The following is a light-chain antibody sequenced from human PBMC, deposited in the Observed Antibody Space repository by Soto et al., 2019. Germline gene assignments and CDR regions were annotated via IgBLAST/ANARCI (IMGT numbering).Light chain of an antibody. Sequence: EIVMTQSPATLSVSPGDRATLSCRASQSVSSSLAWYPQIPGQAPRLLIYDASTRATGIPARFGGSGSGTECTLTISSLQSEDFAVYYCQQYNNWPPLTFGGGTKVELK. CDR1: QSVSSS. V-gene: IGKV3-15*01. CDR2: DAS. J-gene: IGKJ4*01. CDR3: QQYNNWPPLT.